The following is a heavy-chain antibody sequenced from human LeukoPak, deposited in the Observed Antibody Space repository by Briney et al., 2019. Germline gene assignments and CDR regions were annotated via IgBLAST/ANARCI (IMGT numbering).Heavy chain of an antibody. CDR3: ASTAYVWGSYRRFGNY. CDR2: INHSGST. J-gene: IGHJ4*02. D-gene: IGHD3-16*02. CDR1: GGSFSGYY. V-gene: IGHV4-34*01. Sequence: SETLSLTCAVYGGSFSGYYWSWIRQPPGKGLEWIGEINHSGSTNYNPSLKSRVTISVDTSKNQFSLKLSSVTAADTAVYYCASTAYVWGSYRRFGNYWGQGTLVTVSS.